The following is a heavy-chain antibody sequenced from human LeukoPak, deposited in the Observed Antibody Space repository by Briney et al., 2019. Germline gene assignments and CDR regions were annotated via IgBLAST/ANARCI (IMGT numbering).Heavy chain of an antibody. J-gene: IGHJ4*02. CDR3: ARASFDH. V-gene: IGHV1-18*01. Sequence: ASVKVSCKASGYTFVTYGINWVRQAPGQGPEWIGWISTYNGNTKHALKFQDRVTLTRDTSTTTAYMELKSLTSDDRAVYYCARASFDHWGQGTLVIVSS. CDR2: ISTYNGNT. CDR1: GYTFVTYG.